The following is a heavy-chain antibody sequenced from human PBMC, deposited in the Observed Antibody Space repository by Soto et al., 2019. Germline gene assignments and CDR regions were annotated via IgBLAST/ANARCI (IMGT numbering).Heavy chain of an antibody. CDR1: GFTFSSHW. J-gene: IGHJ3*02. V-gene: IGHV3-7*01. D-gene: IGHD2-15*01. CDR3: AKGYCSGGSCSRAVDT. Sequence: PGGSLRLSCAASGFTFSSHWMSWVRQAPGKGLEWVANIKEDGSEKYYVDSVKGRFTISRDNAKNSLYLQMNSLRAEDTAVYYCAKGYCSGGSCSRAVDTWGQGTMVTVSS. CDR2: IKEDGSEK.